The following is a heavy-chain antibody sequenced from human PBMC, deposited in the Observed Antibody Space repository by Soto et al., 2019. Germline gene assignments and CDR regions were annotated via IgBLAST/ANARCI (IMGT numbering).Heavy chain of an antibody. D-gene: IGHD4-17*01. CDR2: IYYSGST. V-gene: IGHV4-31*03. J-gene: IGHJ4*02. CDR1: GGSISSGGYY. CDR3: ASTMTTYFDY. Sequence: SETLSLTCTVSGGSISSGGYYWSWIRQHPGKGLEWIGYIYYSGSTYYNPSLKSRVTIPVDTSKNQFSLKLSSVTAADTAVYYCASTMTTYFDYWGQGTLVTVSS.